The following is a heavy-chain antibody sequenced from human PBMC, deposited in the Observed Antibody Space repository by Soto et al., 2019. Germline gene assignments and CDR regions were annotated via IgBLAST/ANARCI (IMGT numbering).Heavy chain of an antibody. J-gene: IGHJ6*03. V-gene: IGHV3-11*01. CDR2: ISSSGSTI. Sequence: GGSLRLSCAASGFTFSDYYMSWIRQAPGKGLEWVSYISSSGSTIYYADSVKGRFTISRDNAKNSLYLQMNSLRAEDTAVYYCAREVVGVVPAAIGIYYYYYMDVWGKGTTVTVSS. D-gene: IGHD2-2*01. CDR3: AREVVGVVPAAIGIYYYYYMDV. CDR1: GFTFSDYY.